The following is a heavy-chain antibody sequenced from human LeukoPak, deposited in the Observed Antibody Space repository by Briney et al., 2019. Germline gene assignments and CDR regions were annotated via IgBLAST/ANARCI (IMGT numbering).Heavy chain of an antibody. J-gene: IGHJ6*02. CDR2: ITSDGSTT. CDR3: VRDSRYTMDV. V-gene: IGHV3-74*01. D-gene: IGHD5-18*01. Sequence: GGSLRLSCTASGFTFSMYWMHWVRQAPGKGPVWVSRITSDGSTTIYADSVKGRFTISRDNAKNTLYLQMNSLRAEDTAVYYCVRDSRYTMDVWGQGTTVTVPS. CDR1: GFTFSMYW.